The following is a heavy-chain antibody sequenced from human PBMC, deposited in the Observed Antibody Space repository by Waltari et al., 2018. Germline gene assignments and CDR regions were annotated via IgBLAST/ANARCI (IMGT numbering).Heavy chain of an antibody. CDR3: ARERGPPGYFDWFIDY. J-gene: IGHJ4*02. V-gene: IGHV4-30-4*08. CDR2: IYYSGST. Sequence: QVQLQESGPGLVKPSQTLSLTCTVPGGSISSGDYYWSWIRQPPGKGLEWIGYIYYSGSTYYNPSLKSRVTISVDTSKNQFSLKLSSVTAADTAVYYCARERGPPGYFDWFIDYWGQGTLVTVSS. CDR1: GGSISSGDYY. D-gene: IGHD3-9*01.